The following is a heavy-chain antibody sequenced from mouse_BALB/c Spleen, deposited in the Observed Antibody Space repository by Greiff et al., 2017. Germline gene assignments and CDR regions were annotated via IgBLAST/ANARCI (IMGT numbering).Heavy chain of an antibody. Sequence: EVQRVEYGPELVKPGASVKMSCKASGYTFTSYVMHWVKQKPGQGLEWIGYINPYNDGTKYNEKFKGKATLTSDKSSSTAYMELSSLTSEDSAVYYCARGDSLLRLLDYWGQGTTLTVSA. D-gene: IGHD1-2*01. CDR3: ARGDSLLRLLDY. CDR1: GYTFTSYV. J-gene: IGHJ2*01. V-gene: IGHV1-14*01. CDR2: INPYNDGT.